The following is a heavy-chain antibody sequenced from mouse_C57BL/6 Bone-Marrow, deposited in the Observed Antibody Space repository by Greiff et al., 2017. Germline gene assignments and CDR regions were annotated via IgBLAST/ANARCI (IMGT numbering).Heavy chain of an antibody. CDR2: IYPRDGST. CDR3: ARGHYGRVCAY. D-gene: IGHD1-1*01. V-gene: IGHV1-85*01. CDR1: GYTFTSYD. Sequence: QVQLKQSGPELVKPGASVKLSCKASGYTFTSYDINWVKQRPGQGLEWIGWIYPRDGSTKYNEKFKGKATLTVDTSSSTAYMELHSLTSEDSAVYFCARGHYGRVCAYWGQGTLVTVSA. J-gene: IGHJ3*01.